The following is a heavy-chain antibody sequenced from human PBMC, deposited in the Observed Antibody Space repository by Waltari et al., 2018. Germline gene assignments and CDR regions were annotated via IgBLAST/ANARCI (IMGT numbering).Heavy chain of an antibody. CDR3: ARFRTHYDTFDY. J-gene: IGHJ4*02. D-gene: IGHD3-9*01. CDR2: FSGGGGGSA. Sequence: EVELVESGGDLVQPGGSLRLSCEASGFTFSAYEMIWVRQAPGKGLEWLTYFSGGGGGSAFYADSVKGRFTVSRDNTKESLYLQMTSLRVEDSAVYFCARFRTHYDTFDYWGRGTLVTVSS. CDR1: GFTFSAYE. V-gene: IGHV3-48*03.